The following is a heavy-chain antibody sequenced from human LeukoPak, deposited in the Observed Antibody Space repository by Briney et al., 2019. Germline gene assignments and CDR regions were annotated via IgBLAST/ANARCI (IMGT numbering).Heavy chain of an antibody. J-gene: IGHJ4*02. Sequence: ASVKVSCKASGYTFTTYGISWVRQAPGQGLEWMGWISAYNGNTNYAQKLQGRVTMTTDTSTSTAYMELRSLRSDDTAVYYCARDGAGDYYGSGSSYFDYWGQGTLVTVSS. CDR1: GYTFTTYG. CDR2: ISAYNGNT. D-gene: IGHD3-10*01. CDR3: ARDGAGDYYGSGSSYFDY. V-gene: IGHV1-18*01.